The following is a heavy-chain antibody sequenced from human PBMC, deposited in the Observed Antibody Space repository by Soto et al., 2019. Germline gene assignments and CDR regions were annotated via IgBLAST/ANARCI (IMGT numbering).Heavy chain of an antibody. V-gene: IGHV1-46*01. J-gene: IGHJ6*02. Sequence: GASVKVSCKAPGYTFTSYYMHWVRQAPGQGLEWMGIINPSGGSTSYAQKFQGRVTMTRDTSTSTVYMELSSLRSEDTAVYYCARDTAVSGAPAATVYYYGMDVWGQGTTVTVSS. CDR3: ARDTAVSGAPAATVYYYGMDV. CDR2: INPSGGST. CDR1: GYTFTSYY. D-gene: IGHD2-2*01.